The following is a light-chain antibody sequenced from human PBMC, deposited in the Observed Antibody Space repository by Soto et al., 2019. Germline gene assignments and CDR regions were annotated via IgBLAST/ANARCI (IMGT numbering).Light chain of an antibody. CDR2: NNN. CDR3: AAWDDSLNGLV. Sequence: QSVLTQPPSASGTPGQRVTISCSGSRSNIGSNLVNWYQQLPGTAPKLLMYNNNQPPSGVPDRFSGSKSGTSASLAISGLQSEDEADYHCAAWDDSLNGLVFGGGTKLTVL. CDR1: RSNIGSNL. V-gene: IGLV1-44*01. J-gene: IGLJ3*02.